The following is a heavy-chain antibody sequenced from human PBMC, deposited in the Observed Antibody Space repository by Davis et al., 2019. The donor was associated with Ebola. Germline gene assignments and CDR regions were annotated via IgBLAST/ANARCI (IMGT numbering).Heavy chain of an antibody. CDR1: GGTFSSYA. CDR2: IIPIFGTA. D-gene: IGHD2-2*01. V-gene: IGHV1-69*13. CDR3: AIDSYCSSTSCYRGGYYYYMDV. J-gene: IGHJ6*03. Sequence: SVKVSCKASGGTFSSYAISWVRQAPGQGLEWMGGIIPIFGTANYAQKFQGRVTITADESTSTAYMELSSLRSEDTAVYYCAIDSYCSSTSCYRGGYYYYMDVWGKGTTVTVSS.